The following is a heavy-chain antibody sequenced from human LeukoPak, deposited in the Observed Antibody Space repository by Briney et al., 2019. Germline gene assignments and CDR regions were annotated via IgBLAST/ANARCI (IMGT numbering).Heavy chain of an antibody. J-gene: IGHJ4*02. CDR2: IYYSGST. Sequence: SETLSLTCTVSGGSISSCGYYWSWIRQHPGKGLEWIGYIYYSGSTYYNPSLKSRVTISVDTSKNQFSLKLSSVTAADTAVYYCARDRAGGYYGQYFDYWGQGTLVTVSS. CDR1: GGSISSCGYY. V-gene: IGHV4-31*03. D-gene: IGHD3-22*01. CDR3: ARDRAGGYYGQYFDY.